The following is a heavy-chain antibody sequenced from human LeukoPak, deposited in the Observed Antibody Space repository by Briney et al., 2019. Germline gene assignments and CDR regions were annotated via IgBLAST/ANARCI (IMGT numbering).Heavy chain of an antibody. Sequence: GGSLRLSCAASGFTFSSYAMHWVRQAPGKGLEWVAVISYDGSNKYYADSVKGRFTISRDNSKNTLYLQMNSLRVEDTAVYYCAREDTALVIAYWGQGTLVTVSS. J-gene: IGHJ4*02. CDR2: ISYDGSNK. D-gene: IGHD5-18*01. V-gene: IGHV3-30-3*01. CDR3: AREDTALVIAY. CDR1: GFTFSSYA.